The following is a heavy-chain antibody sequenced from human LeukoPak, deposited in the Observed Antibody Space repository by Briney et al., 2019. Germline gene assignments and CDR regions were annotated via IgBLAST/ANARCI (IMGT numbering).Heavy chain of an antibody. V-gene: IGHV4-59*01. CDR2: IYYSGST. Sequence: SETLSLTCTVSGGSINSYYWSWIRQPPGKGLEWIGYIYYSGSTNYNPSLKSRVTISVDTSKNQFSLKLSSVTAADTAVYYCARVSRVGGYRTTDAVDYWGQGTLVTVSS. CDR1: GGSINSYY. CDR3: ARVSRVGGYRTTDAVDY. D-gene: IGHD5-12*01. J-gene: IGHJ4*02.